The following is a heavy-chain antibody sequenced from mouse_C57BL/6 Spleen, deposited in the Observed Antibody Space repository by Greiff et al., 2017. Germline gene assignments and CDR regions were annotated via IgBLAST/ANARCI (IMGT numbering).Heavy chain of an antibody. J-gene: IGHJ4*01. CDR1: GYAFSSSW. D-gene: IGHD1-1*01. CDR2: IYPGDGDT. CDR3: AKPLHYYGSSYDAMDD. V-gene: IGHV1-82*01. Sequence: QVQLKESGPELVKPGASVKISCKASGYAFSSSWMNWVKQRPGKGLEWIGRIYPGDGDTNYNGKFTGTATLTADKSSSTAYMQLSSLTSEDSAVYFCAKPLHYYGSSYDAMDDWGQGTSVTVSS.